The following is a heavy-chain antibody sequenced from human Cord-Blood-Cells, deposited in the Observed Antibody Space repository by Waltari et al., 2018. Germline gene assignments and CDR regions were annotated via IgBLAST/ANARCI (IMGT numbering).Heavy chain of an antibody. Sequence: QVQLVQSGAEVKKPGPSVKVSCKASGGTFSSYAISWVRQAPGQGLEWMGGISPIFGTANYAQKFQGRVTITADESTSTAYMELGSLRSEDTAVYYCASRVAAAGTWWFDPWGQGTLVTVSS. J-gene: IGHJ5*02. D-gene: IGHD6-13*01. CDR2: ISPIFGTA. CDR1: GGTFSSYA. V-gene: IGHV1-69*01. CDR3: ASRVAAAGTWWFDP.